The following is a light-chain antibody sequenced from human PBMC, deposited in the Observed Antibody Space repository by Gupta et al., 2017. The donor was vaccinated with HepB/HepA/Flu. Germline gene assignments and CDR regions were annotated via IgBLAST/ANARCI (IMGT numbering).Light chain of an antibody. Sequence: EIVLTQSPGTLSLSPGERATLSCRASQSISSSYLAWYQQKPGQTPRLLIYGASSRATGIPDRFSGSGSGTDFTLTISRLEPEDFAVYYCQQYGSIPYTFGQGTKLEF. CDR1: QSISSSY. CDR3: QQYGSIPYT. V-gene: IGKV3-20*01. CDR2: GAS. J-gene: IGKJ2*01.